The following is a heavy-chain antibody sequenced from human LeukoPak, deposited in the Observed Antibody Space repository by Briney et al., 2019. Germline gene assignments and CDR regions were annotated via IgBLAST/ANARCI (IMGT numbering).Heavy chain of an antibody. CDR1: GYTFTSYD. V-gene: IGHV1-8*03. Sequence: ASVKVSCKASGYTFTSYDIHWVRQVTGQGLEWMGWMNPNSGNTGYAQNFQGRVTISRNTSITTAYMELSSLTSEDTAVYYCARRAVGNSHDYYMDVWGRGTTVTVSS. CDR3: ARRAVGNSHDYYMDV. D-gene: IGHD6-19*01. CDR2: MNPNSGNT. J-gene: IGHJ6*03.